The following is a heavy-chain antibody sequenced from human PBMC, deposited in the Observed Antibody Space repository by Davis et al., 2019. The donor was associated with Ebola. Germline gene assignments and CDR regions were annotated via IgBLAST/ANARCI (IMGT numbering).Heavy chain of an antibody. J-gene: IGHJ6*02. Sequence: PGGSLRLSCAVSGFTFSSYSMNWVRQASGKGLEWVSYISSSGSTIYYADSVKGRFTISRDNAKNSLYLQMNSLRAEDTAVYYCAREGMAAAGTRFYYYYYGMDVWGQGTTVTVSS. D-gene: IGHD6-13*01. CDR2: ISSSGSTI. CDR3: AREGMAAAGTRFYYYYYGMDV. V-gene: IGHV3-48*04. CDR1: GFTFSSYS.